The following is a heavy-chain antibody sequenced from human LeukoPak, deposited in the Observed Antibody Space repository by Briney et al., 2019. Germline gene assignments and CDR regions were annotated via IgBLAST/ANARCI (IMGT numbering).Heavy chain of an antibody. CDR1: GFTFSSYA. CDR3: AKGLGRRSSSWDMLNH. J-gene: IGHJ5*02. D-gene: IGHD6-13*01. V-gene: IGHV3-23*01. Sequence: PGGSLRLSCSASGFTFSSYAMTWVRQAPGKGLEWGSATSGSGASTYYADSVRGRFTISRDNSKNTLYLQMNSLRGENTAVFYCAKGLGRRSSSWDMLNHWGQGTLVTVSS. CDR2: TSGSGAST.